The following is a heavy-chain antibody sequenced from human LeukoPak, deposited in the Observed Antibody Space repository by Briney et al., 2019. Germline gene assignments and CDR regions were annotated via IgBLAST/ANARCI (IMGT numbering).Heavy chain of an antibody. CDR2: INSDGSST. Sequence: GGSLRLSCAASGFTFSSYAMSWVRQAPGKGLVWVSRINSDGSSTTYADSVKGRFTISRDNAKKTLYLQMNSLRAGDTAVFYCARAPVQYCGGDCGAFDIWGQGTMVTVSS. CDR3: ARAPVQYCGGDCGAFDI. CDR1: GFTFSSYA. J-gene: IGHJ3*02. D-gene: IGHD2-21*02. V-gene: IGHV3-74*01.